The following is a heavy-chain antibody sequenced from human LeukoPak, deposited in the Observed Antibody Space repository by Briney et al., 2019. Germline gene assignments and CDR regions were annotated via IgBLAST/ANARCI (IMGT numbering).Heavy chain of an antibody. CDR3: ARESCYLGSCYYRTVDY. Sequence: SETLSLTCTVSGGSISSSSYYWGWIRQPPGKGLEWIGSIYYSGSTYYNPSLKSRVTISVDTSKNQFSLKLSSVTAADTAVYYCARESCYLGSCYYRTVDYWGQGTLVTVSS. D-gene: IGHD2-15*01. J-gene: IGHJ4*02. CDR1: GGSISSSSYY. V-gene: IGHV4-39*07. CDR2: IYYSGST.